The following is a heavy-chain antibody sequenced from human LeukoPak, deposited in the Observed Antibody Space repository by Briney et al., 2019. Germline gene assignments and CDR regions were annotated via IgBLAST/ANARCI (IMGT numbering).Heavy chain of an antibody. CDR1: GFTFSSYW. D-gene: IGHD3-10*01. J-gene: IGHJ3*02. CDR3: AKGYASGSYRSFDI. V-gene: IGHV3-7*03. CDR2: IKQDGSEK. Sequence: PGGSLRLSCAASGFTFSSYWMSWVRQAPGKGLEWVANIKQDGSEKYYVDSVKGRFTISRDNSKNTLYLQMNSLRAEDTAVYYCAKGYASGSYRSFDIWGQGTMVTVSS.